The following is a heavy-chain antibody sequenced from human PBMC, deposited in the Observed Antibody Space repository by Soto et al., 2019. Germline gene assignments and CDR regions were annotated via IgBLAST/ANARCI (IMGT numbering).Heavy chain of an antibody. CDR3: AGASEVYIIEEFHC. J-gene: IGHJ4*01. CDR2: TYYRSQWYT. Sequence: SQTLSLTCAISGDSVSSNTVAWSWIRQSPSRGLEWLGRTYYRSQWYTDYAVSMKGRITIIPDTSKNQFSLQLNSVTPEDTAVYYCAGASEVYIIEEFHCWGHGTLVTVS. D-gene: IGHD2-8*01. CDR1: GDSVSSNTVA. V-gene: IGHV6-1*01.